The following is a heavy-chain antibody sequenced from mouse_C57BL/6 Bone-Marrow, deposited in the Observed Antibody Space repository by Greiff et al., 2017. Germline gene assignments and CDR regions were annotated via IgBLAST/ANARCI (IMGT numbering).Heavy chain of an antibody. Sequence: VQLQQSGPELVKPGASVKISCKASGYTFTDYYMNWVKQSHGKSLEWIGDINPNNGGTSYNQKFKGKATLTVDKSSSTAYMELRSLTSEDSAVYYCAREGLGNYFDYWGQGTTLTVSS. CDR2: INPNNGGT. CDR1: GYTFTDYY. V-gene: IGHV1-26*01. D-gene: IGHD4-1*01. CDR3: AREGLGNYFDY. J-gene: IGHJ2*01.